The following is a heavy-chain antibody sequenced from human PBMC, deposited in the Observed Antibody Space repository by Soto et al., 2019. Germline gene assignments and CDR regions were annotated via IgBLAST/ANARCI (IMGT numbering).Heavy chain of an antibody. D-gene: IGHD1-26*01. V-gene: IGHV1-18*04. Sequence: QVQLVQSGAEMKKPGASVKVSCKASGYTFTTYGISWVRQAPGQGLEWMVWISAYNGNTHYAQKLQGRVTMTTDTSTSTAYVELRSLRSDDTAVYYCAREHFPSTYYSFDYWGQGTLVTVSS. CDR2: ISAYNGNT. CDR1: GYTFTTYG. CDR3: AREHFPSTYYSFDY. J-gene: IGHJ4*02.